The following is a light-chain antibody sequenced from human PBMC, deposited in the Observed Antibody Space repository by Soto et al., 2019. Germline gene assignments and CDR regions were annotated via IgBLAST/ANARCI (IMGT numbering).Light chain of an antibody. Sequence: EIVMTQSPATLSVSPGERATLSCRASQSISSSLAWYQERPGQAPRLLIHGASTRATGVPARFSGSGSGTEFTLTISSLQSEDFAVFYCQQYINWPLTFGGGTKVEIE. CDR3: QQYINWPLT. J-gene: IGKJ4*01. CDR2: GAS. CDR1: QSISSS. V-gene: IGKV3-15*01.